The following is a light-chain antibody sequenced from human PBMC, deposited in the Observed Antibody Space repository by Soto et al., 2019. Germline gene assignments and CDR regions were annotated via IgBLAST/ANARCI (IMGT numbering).Light chain of an antibody. CDR3: SSYTSTSIPVV. CDR1: SSDIGTYDY. J-gene: IGLJ3*02. Sequence: QSALTQPASVSGSPGQSITISCTGTSSDIGTYDYVSWYQQHPGKAPKLIIYEVTNRPSGLSKRFSGSKSGSTASLTISGLQAEDEADYYCSSYTSTSIPVVFGGGTKLTVL. V-gene: IGLV2-14*01. CDR2: EVT.